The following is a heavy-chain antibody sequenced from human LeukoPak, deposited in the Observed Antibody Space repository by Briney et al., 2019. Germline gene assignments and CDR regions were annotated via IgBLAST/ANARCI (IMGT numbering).Heavy chain of an antibody. Sequence: GGSLRLSCAASGFTFSSYAMSWVRQAPGKGLEWVSGILDSGYSTYYANSVKGRFTISRDNSNNTLYLQMNSLRAEDTAVYYCAKLGGHPLHNYYVGVWGKGTTVAVSS. CDR2: ILDSGYST. J-gene: IGHJ6*03. CDR1: GFTFSSYA. V-gene: IGHV3-23*01. CDR3: AKLGGHPLHNYYVGV. D-gene: IGHD3-16*01.